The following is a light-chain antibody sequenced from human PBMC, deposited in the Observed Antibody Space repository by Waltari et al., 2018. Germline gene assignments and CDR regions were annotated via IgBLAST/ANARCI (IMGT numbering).Light chain of an antibody. CDR1: QSVRGN. V-gene: IGKV3-15*01. Sequence: EILMTQSPATLSVSPGERATLSCRASQSVRGNLAWYQKKPGQTPRLLIYDASSRTTGIPARFSGGGSETEVTLIISSLQSEDFAVYYCQQYNNWPMTLSQGTKVEIK. J-gene: IGKJ1*01. CDR3: QQYNNWPMT. CDR2: DAS.